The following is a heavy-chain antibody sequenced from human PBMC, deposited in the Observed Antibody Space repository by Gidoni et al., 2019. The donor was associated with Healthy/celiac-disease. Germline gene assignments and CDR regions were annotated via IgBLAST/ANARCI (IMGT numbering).Heavy chain of an antibody. D-gene: IGHD6-13*01. CDR2: IDWDDDK. J-gene: IGHJ3*02. V-gene: IGHV2-70*01. CDR1: GFPLSTSGMC. CDR3: ARGYSSSWYRGAFDI. Sequence: QVTLRESGPALVKPTQTLTLTCTFSGFPLSTSGMCVSWIRQPPGKALEWLALIDWDDDKYYSTSLKTRLTISKDTSKNQVVLTMTNMDPVDTATYYCARGYSSSWYRGAFDIWGQGTMVTVSS.